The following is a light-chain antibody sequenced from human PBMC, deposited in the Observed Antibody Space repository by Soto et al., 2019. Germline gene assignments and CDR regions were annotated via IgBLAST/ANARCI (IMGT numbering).Light chain of an antibody. CDR1: SSNIGSNY. V-gene: IGLV1-47*01. J-gene: IGLJ1*01. CDR2: RNN. Sequence: QSVLPQPPSASGTPGQRVTISCSGSSSNIGSNYVYWYQQLPGTAPKLLIYRNNQRPSGVPDRFSGSKSGTSASLAISGLGSEDEGNFSCAAWDNGLGVRVFGIGTTVT. CDR3: AAWDNGLGVRV.